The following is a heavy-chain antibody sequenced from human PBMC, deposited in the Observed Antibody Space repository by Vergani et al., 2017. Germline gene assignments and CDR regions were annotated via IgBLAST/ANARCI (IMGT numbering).Heavy chain of an antibody. CDR2: IYPGDSDT. Sequence: EVQLVQSGAEVKKPGESLKISCKGSGYSFTSYWIGWVRQMPGKGLEWMGIIYPGDSDTRYSPSFQGQVTISADKSISTVYLQWSSLKASDTAMYYCARSTWYYYEGDAFDMWREGTMVTVSS. D-gene: IGHD3-22*01. J-gene: IGHJ3*02. V-gene: IGHV5-51*01. CDR3: ARSTWYYYEGDAFDM. CDR1: GYSFTSYW.